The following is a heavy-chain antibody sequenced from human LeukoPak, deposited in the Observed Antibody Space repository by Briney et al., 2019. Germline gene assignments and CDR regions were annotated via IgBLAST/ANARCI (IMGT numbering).Heavy chain of an antibody. J-gene: IGHJ6*02. V-gene: IGHV3-30*18. CDR3: AKVSIAVAQSCYYGMDV. CDR2: ISYDGSNK. Sequence: PGRSLRLSCAASGFTFSSYCMHWVRQAPGKGLEWVAVISYDGSNKYYADSVKGRFTISRDNSKNTLYLQMNSLRAEDTAVYYCAKVSIAVAQSCYYGMDVWGQGTTVTVSS. CDR1: GFTFSSYC. D-gene: IGHD6-19*01.